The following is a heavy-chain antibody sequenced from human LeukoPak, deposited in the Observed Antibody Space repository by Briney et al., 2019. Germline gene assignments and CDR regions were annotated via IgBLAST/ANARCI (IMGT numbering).Heavy chain of an antibody. CDR3: VKGGQRYDFWRFDF. J-gene: IGHJ5*01. V-gene: IGHV3-23*01. Sequence: GGSLRLSCEASGFSFSIYAMSWVRQAPGKGLEWVSSISGNGGSTYYANSVKGRFTVARDNSKNTGYLEMNSLREDNTALYYCVKGGQRYDFWRFDFWGRGTLVTVSS. D-gene: IGHD3-3*01. CDR2: ISGNGGST. CDR1: GFSFSIYA.